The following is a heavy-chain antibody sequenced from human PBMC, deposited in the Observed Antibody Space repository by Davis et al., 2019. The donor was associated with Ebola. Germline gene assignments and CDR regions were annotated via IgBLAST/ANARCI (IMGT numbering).Heavy chain of an antibody. Sequence: GESLKISCAASGFIFSSYWMSWVRQAPGKGLEWVSAISGSGGSTYYADSVKGRFTISRDDSKNTLYLQMHSLRAEDTAVYYCARAPWFGTPWGQGTLVTVSS. D-gene: IGHD3-16*01. CDR3: ARAPWFGTP. CDR1: GFIFSSYW. V-gene: IGHV3-23*01. J-gene: IGHJ5*02. CDR2: ISGSGGST.